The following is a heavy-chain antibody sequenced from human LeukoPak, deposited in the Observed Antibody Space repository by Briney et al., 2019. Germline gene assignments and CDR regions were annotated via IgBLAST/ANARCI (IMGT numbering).Heavy chain of an antibody. CDR2: FYYTGST. CDR1: GGSISSNGYY. V-gene: IGHV4-39*01. D-gene: IGHD6-13*01. J-gene: IGHJ4*02. CDR3: ASLIAAAGPIDY. Sequence: ASKTLSLTCTVSGGSISSNGYYWGWIRQPPGKGLEWIGSFYYTGSTFYSPSLKSRVTISVDTSKNQFPLKLSSVTAADTAVYYCASLIAAAGPIDYWGQGTLVTVSS.